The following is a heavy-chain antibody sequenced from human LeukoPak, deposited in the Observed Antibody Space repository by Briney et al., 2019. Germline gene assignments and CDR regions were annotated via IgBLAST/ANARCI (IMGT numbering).Heavy chain of an antibody. V-gene: IGHV1-8*01. D-gene: IGHD3-3*01. CDR2: MNPNSGNT. CDR1: GYTFTGYD. CDR3: ARVRANDFWSGYYSASDY. J-gene: IGHJ4*02. Sequence: ASVKVPCKASGYTFTGYDINWVRQATGQGLEWMGWMNPNSGNTGYAQKFQGRVTMTRNTSISTAYMELSSLRSEDTAVYYCARVRANDFWSGYYSASDYWGQGTLVTVSS.